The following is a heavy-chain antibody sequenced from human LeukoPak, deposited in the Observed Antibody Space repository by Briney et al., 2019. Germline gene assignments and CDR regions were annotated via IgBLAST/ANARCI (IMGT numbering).Heavy chain of an antibody. J-gene: IGHJ5*02. CDR1: GYTLTELS. CDR3: ATGVSPLYNWNYRHYDRFDP. V-gene: IGHV1-24*01. CDR2: FDPEDGET. D-gene: IGHD1-7*01. Sequence: ASVKVSCKVSGYTLTELSMHWVRQAPGKGLEWMGGFDPEDGETIYAQKFQGRVTMTEDTSTDTAYMERRSLRSADTAVYYCATGVSPLYNWNYRHYDRFDPWGQGTLVTVSS.